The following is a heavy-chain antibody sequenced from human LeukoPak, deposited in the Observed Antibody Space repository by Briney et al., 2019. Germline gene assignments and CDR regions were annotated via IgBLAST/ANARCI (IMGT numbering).Heavy chain of an antibody. CDR2: IYHSGST. CDR3: ASAGGDYYDSGGYPAGGYYFDY. V-gene: IGHV4-4*02. CDR1: GGSISSSNW. J-gene: IGHJ4*02. D-gene: IGHD3-22*01. Sequence: SETLSLTCAVSGGSISSSNWWSWVRQPPGKGLEWIGEIYHSGSTNYNPSLKSRVTISVDKSKNQFSLKLSSVTAADTAVYYCASAGGDYYDSGGYPAGGYYFDYWGQGTLVTVSS.